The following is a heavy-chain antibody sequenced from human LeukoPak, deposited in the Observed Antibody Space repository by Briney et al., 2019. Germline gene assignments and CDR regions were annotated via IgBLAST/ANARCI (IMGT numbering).Heavy chain of an antibody. CDR3: ARVGAWDLQRVFEY. CDR2: IKQDGAEK. V-gene: IGHV3-7*01. D-gene: IGHD1-26*01. Sequence: GESLRLSCAASGFRFGDYWMTWARHFPGKGPDWVANIKQDGAEKHYAESVEGRFIISRDNAKNSLFLEMDSLKVEDTAVYYCARVGAWDLQRVFEYWGQGTLVTVSS. CDR1: GFRFGDYW. J-gene: IGHJ4*02.